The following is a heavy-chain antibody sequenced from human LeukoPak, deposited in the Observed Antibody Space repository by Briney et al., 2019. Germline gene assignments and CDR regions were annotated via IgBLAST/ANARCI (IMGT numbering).Heavy chain of an antibody. V-gene: IGHV1-2*02. CDR3: ARQFGSGWYFDY. J-gene: IGHJ4*02. Sequence: ASVKVSCKASGYTFTGYYMHWVRQAPGQGLEWMGWIHPNSGGTNSAQNFQGRVTMTRDTSISTAYMELSRLKSDDTAVDYCARQFGSGWYFDYWGQGTLVTVSS. CDR2: IHPNSGGT. D-gene: IGHD6-19*01. CDR1: GYTFTGYY.